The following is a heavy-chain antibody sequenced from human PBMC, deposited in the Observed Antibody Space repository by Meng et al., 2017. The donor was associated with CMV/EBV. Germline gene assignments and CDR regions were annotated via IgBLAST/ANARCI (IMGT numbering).Heavy chain of an antibody. CDR1: GYTFTGYY. V-gene: IGHV1-2*02. Sequence: ASVKVSCKASGYTFTGYYMHWVRQAPGQGLEWMGWINPNSGGTNYAQKFQGRVTMTRDTSISTAYMELSRLRSGDTAVYYCARDIKGSSTSCPAHWGQGTLVTVSS. CDR2: INPNSGGT. D-gene: IGHD2-2*01. J-gene: IGHJ4*02. CDR3: ARDIKGSSTSCPAH.